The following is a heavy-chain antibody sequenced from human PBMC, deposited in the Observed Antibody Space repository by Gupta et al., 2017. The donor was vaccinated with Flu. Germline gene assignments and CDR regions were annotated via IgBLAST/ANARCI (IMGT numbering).Heavy chain of an antibody. J-gene: IGHJ4*02. CDR2: ISYDGRNK. CDR1: GFTFSSYG. CDR3: AKDGGIAASELDS. Sequence: QVQLVESGGGVVQPGRSLRLSCAASGFTFSSYGMHWVRQAPGKGLEWVAVISYDGRNKYYADSAKGRFTISRDNSKNTLYLQMNSLRSADTSMYYCAKDGGIAASELDSWGQGTLVTVSS. D-gene: IGHD6-13*01. V-gene: IGHV3-30*18.